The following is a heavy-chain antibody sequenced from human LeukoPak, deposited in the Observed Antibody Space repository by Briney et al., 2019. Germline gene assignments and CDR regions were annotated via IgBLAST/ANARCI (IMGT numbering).Heavy chain of an antibody. V-gene: IGHV5-51*01. CDR3: ARHHCSSTSCYPPYYYYGMDV. CDR1: GYSFTSYW. CDR2: IYPGDSDT. Sequence: GESLKISCKGSGYSFTSYWIGWVRQMPGKGLEWTGIIYPGDSDTRYSPSFQGQVTISADKSISTAYLQWSSLKASDTAMYYCARHHCSSTSCYPPYYYYGMDVWGQGTTVTVSS. J-gene: IGHJ6*02. D-gene: IGHD2-2*01.